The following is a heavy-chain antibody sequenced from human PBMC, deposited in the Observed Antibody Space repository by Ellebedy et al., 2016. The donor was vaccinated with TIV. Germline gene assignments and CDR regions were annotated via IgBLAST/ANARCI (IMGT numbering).Heavy chain of an antibody. CDR2: ISSSSSYI. CDR1: GFTFSSYA. CDR3: ARAFTSSSWYEDYFDY. Sequence: GESLKISCAASGFTFSSYAMSWVRQAPGKGLEWVSSISSSSSYIYYADSVKGRFTISRDNAKNSLYLQMNSLRAEDTAVYYCARAFTSSSWYEDYFDYWGQGTLVTVSS. J-gene: IGHJ4*02. V-gene: IGHV3-21*01. D-gene: IGHD6-13*01.